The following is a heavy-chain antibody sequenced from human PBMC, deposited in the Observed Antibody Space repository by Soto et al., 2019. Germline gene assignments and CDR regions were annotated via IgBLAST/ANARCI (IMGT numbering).Heavy chain of an antibody. D-gene: IGHD2-8*01. J-gene: IGHJ4*02. CDR3: ARGSAYSTPWSFDS. Sequence: QVQLLQSGAEVKKPGASVRVSCKTSGYTFTRYGVSWVRQAPGQGLEWMGWISGYNENTKEAHKFEGRVILTTDTAANTAHMELRSLTSNDTAVYYCARGSAYSTPWSFDSWGQGTLVTVSS. CDR1: GYTFTRYG. V-gene: IGHV1-18*01. CDR2: ISGYNENT.